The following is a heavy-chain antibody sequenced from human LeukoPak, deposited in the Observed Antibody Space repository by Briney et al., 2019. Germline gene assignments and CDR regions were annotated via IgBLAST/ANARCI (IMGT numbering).Heavy chain of an antibody. J-gene: IGHJ3*02. Sequence: GGSLRLSCAASGFTFSDYYMSWIRQAPGKGLEWVSYISSSGSTKYYADSVKGRFTISRDNAKNSLYLQMNSLRAEDTAVYYCARDKKQLVRGSDAFDIWGQGTMVTVSS. D-gene: IGHD6-6*01. V-gene: IGHV3-11*04. CDR2: ISSSGSTK. CDR1: GFTFSDYY. CDR3: ARDKKQLVRGSDAFDI.